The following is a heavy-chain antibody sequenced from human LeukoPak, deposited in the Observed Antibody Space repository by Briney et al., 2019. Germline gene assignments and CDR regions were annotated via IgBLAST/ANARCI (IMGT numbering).Heavy chain of an antibody. V-gene: IGHV3-30*04. CDR1: GFTFSSYA. CDR2: ISYDGSNK. D-gene: IGHD3-10*01. J-gene: IGHJ4*02. CDR3: ARADVLLWFGESSPGYYFDY. Sequence: GGSLRLSCAASGFTFSSYAMHWVRQAPGKGLEWVAVISYDGSNKYYAGSVKGRFTISRDNSKNTLYLQMNSLRAEDTAVYYCARADVLLWFGESSPGYYFDYWGQGTLVTVSS.